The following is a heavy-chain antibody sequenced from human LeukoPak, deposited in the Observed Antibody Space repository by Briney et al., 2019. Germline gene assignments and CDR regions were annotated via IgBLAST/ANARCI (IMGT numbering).Heavy chain of an antibody. Sequence: ASVKVSCKASGYTFTGYYMHWVRQAPGQGLEWMGWINPNSGGTNYAQKFQGRVTMTRDTSISTAYMELSRPRSDDTAVYYCATSPTRGVLLYYFDYWGQGTLVTVSS. D-gene: IGHD3-10*01. CDR3: ATSPTRGVLLYYFDY. V-gene: IGHV1-2*02. CDR2: INPNSGGT. J-gene: IGHJ4*02. CDR1: GYTFTGYY.